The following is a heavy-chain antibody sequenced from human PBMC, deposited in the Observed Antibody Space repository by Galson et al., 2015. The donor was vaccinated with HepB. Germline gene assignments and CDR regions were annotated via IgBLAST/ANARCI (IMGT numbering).Heavy chain of an antibody. D-gene: IGHD2/OR15-2a*01. CDR2: TYSGGSS. CDR1: GFTVDANS. V-gene: IGHV3-66*01. Sequence: SLRLSCAASGFTVDANSMTWVRQAPGKALEWVSVTYSGGSSFYADSVKGRVTISRDSANNRVYLEMKSLRGEDAAVYYCARVLSAQSYYGLDVWGQGTTVTVSS. J-gene: IGHJ6*02. CDR3: ARVLSAQSYYGLDV.